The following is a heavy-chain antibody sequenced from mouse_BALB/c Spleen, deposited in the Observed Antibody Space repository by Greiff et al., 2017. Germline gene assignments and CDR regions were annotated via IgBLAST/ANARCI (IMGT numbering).Heavy chain of an antibody. J-gene: IGHJ2*01. CDR2: IDPENGNT. V-gene: IGHV14-1*02. CDR1: GFNIKDYY. D-gene: IGHD2-1*01. CDR3: ARVGNPDYFDY. Sequence: VQLKESGAELVRPGALVKLSCKASGFNIKDYYMHWVKQRPEQGLEWIGWIDPENGNTIYDPKFQGKASITADTSSNTAYLQLSSLTSEDTAVYYCARVGNPDYFDYWGQGTTLTVSS.